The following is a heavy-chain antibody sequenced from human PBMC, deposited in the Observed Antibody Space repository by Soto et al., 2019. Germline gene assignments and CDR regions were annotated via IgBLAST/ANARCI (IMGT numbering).Heavy chain of an antibody. Sequence: QLQLQESGPGLVKPSETLSLTCTVSGGSISSSSYYWGWIRQPPGKGLEWIGSIYYSGSTYYNPSLKSRVTISVDTSKNQFSLKLSSVTAADTAVYYCARQRRGWEPGGRGAIDYWGQGTLVTVSS. J-gene: IGHJ4*02. CDR2: IYYSGST. CDR3: ARQRRGWEPGGRGAIDY. V-gene: IGHV4-39*01. D-gene: IGHD1-26*01. CDR1: GGSISSSSYY.